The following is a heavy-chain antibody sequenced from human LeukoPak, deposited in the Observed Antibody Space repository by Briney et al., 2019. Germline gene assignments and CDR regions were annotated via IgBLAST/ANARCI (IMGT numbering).Heavy chain of an antibody. J-gene: IGHJ4*02. V-gene: IGHV4-39*07. CDR3: ARGQAADYFDY. CDR2: IYYSGST. D-gene: IGHD6-13*01. CDR1: GGSISSSSYY. Sequence: SETLSLTCTVSGGSISSSSYYWGWIRQPPGKGLEWIGSIYYSGSTYYNPSLKSRVTISVDTSKNQFSLKLSSVTAADTAVYYCARGQAADYFDYWGQGTLVTVSS.